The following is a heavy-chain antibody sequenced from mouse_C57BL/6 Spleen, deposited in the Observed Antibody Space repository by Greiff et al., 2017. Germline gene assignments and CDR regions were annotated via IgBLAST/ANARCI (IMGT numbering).Heavy chain of an antibody. Sequence: EVKVVESGGGLVKPGGSLKLSCAASGFTFSDYGMHWVRQAPEKGLEWVAYISGGGSTTYYADKVKGRVTFSSDNAKNTLFLQMTSLRSEDTAMYYCARAILHLDYWGQGTTLTVSS. D-gene: IGHD1-1*01. V-gene: IGHV5-17*01. J-gene: IGHJ2*01. CDR3: ARAILHLDY. CDR2: ISGGGSTT. CDR1: GFTFSDYG.